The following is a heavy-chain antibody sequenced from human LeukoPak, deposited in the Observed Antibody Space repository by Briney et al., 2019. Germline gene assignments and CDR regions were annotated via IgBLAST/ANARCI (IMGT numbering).Heavy chain of an antibody. V-gene: IGHV1-18*04. J-gene: IGHJ4*02. CDR2: ISAYNGNT. D-gene: IGHD3-10*01. CDR1: GYTFTSYG. Sequence: ASVKVSCKASGYTFTSYGISWVRQAPGQGLEWMGWISAYNGNTNYAQKLQGRGTMTTDTSTSTAYMELRSLRSDDTAVYYCARDRAWFGELPSQLWGQGTLVTVSS. CDR3: ARDRAWFGELPSQL.